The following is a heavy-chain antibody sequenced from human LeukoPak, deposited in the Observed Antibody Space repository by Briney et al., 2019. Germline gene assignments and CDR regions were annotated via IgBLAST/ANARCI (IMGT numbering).Heavy chain of an antibody. J-gene: IGHJ4*02. D-gene: IGHD6-13*01. CDR2: FYYSGST. V-gene: IGHV4-39*07. CDR3: ARGAVRQLTNVFDY. CDR1: GGSISSTSYH. Sequence: KTSETLSLTCTVSGGSISSTSYHWGWIRQPPGKGLEWIGTFYYSGSTYDNPSLKSRVTISVDTSKNQFSLKLSSVTAADTAVYYCARGAVRQLTNVFDYWGQGILVTVSS.